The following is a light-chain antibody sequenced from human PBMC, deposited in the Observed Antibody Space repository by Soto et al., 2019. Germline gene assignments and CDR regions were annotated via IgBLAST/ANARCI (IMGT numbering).Light chain of an antibody. CDR2: QDT. J-gene: IGLJ2*01. CDR3: QVRDTVA. Sequence: SYELIQPPAVSVSPGQTASITCSGDKLGDKYVSWYQQKPGQSPVLAIYQDTKRPSGIPERFSGSNSGNTATLTISGTQAMDEADYYCQVRDTVAFGGGTKLTVL. V-gene: IGLV3-1*01. CDR1: KLGDKY.